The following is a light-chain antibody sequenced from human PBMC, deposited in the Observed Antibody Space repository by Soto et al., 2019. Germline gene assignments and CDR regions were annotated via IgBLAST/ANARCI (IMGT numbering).Light chain of an antibody. CDR1: RSDVGGYNY. Sequence: QSALTQPRSASGSLGQSVTISCTGTRSDVGGYNYVSWYQQHPGKAPKLLIYEVSKRPSGVPDRFSGSKSGNTASLTVSGLQAEDEADYHCSSTYARSNVFVFGTGTKVTVL. J-gene: IGLJ1*01. V-gene: IGLV2-8*01. CDR3: SSTYARSNVFV. CDR2: EVS.